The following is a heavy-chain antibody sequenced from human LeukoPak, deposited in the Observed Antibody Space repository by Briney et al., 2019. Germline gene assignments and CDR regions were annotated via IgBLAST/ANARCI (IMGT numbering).Heavy chain of an antibody. V-gene: IGHV3-7*01. CDR3: ARELGRYGLPNY. D-gene: IGHD5-18*01. J-gene: IGHJ4*02. CDR1: GFTFSNYW. CDR2: IKQDRSEK. Sequence: GGSLRLSCAASGFTFSNYWMSWVRQAPGQGLEWVANIKQDRSEKYYVDSVKGRFTISRDNAKNTLYLQMNSLRAEDTAVYYCARELGRYGLPNYWGQGTLVTVSS.